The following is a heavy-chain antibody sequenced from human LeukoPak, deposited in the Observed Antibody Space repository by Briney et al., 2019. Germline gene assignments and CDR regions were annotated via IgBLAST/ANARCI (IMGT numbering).Heavy chain of an antibody. CDR3: ARFAAGGSYYYYMDV. D-gene: IGHD6-25*01. V-gene: IGHV3-48*01. Sequence: HPGGSLRLSCAASGFTFSSYGMHWVRQAPGKGLEWVSYISSSSSTIYYADSVKGRFTISRDNAKNSLYLQMNSLRADGTAVYYCARFAAGGSYYYYMDVWGKGTTVTVSS. CDR2: ISSSSSTI. CDR1: GFTFSSYG. J-gene: IGHJ6*03.